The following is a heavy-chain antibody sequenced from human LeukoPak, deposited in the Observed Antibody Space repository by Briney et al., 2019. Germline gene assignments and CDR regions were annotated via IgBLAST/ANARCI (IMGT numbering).Heavy chain of an antibody. V-gene: IGHV1-46*03. CDR2: INPSGGGT. CDR3: ANGDYGASGI. Sequence: ASVKVSRKASGYTFTVYDINWVRQTPGQGLEWMGIINPSGGGTSYAQKFQGRVTMTRDMSTSTVYMELSSLRSEDTAVYYCANGDYGASGIWGQGTMVTVSS. D-gene: IGHD4-17*01. CDR1: GYTFTVYD. J-gene: IGHJ3*02.